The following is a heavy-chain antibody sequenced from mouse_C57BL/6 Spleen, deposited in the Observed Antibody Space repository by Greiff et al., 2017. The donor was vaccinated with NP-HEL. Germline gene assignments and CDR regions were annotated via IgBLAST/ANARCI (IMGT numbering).Heavy chain of an antibody. V-gene: IGHV5-16*01. CDR2: INYDGSST. Sequence: VQLKESEGGLVQPGSSMKLSCTASGFTFSDYYMAWVRQVPEKGLEWVANINYDGSSTYYLDSLKSRFIISRDNAKNILYLQMSSLKSEDTATYYCARDEGLRSFAYWGQGTLVTVSA. CDR3: ARDEGLRSFAY. CDR1: GFTFSDYY. D-gene: IGHD1-1*01. J-gene: IGHJ3*01.